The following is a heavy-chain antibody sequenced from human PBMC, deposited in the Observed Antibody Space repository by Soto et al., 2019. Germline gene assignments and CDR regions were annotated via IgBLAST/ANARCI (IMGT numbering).Heavy chain of an antibody. J-gene: IGHJ4*02. CDR3: ARDSPASDY. Sequence: QVQLVQSGAEVKKPGASVKVSCKASGYTFSSYAITWVRQAPGQGLEWMAWVSAYSGNTNYAQKFQGRVTMTTDTSTSTAYMELRSLSSDDTAVYYCARDSPASDYWGQGTLVTVSS. V-gene: IGHV1-18*01. CDR1: GYTFSSYA. CDR2: VSAYSGNT.